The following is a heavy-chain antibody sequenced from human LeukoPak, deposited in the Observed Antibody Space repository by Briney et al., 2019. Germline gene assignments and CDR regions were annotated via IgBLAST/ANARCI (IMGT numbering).Heavy chain of an antibody. CDR3: ARGPYVWGSYRPAYYYMDV. D-gene: IGHD3-16*02. V-gene: IGHV4-34*01. J-gene: IGHJ6*03. CDR2: INHSGST. Sequence: ASETLSLTCAVYGGSFSGYYWSWIRQPPGKGLEWIGEINHSGSTNCNPSLKSRDTISVDTSKNQFSLKLSSVTAADTAVYYCARGPYVWGSYRPAYYYMDVWGKGTTVTVS. CDR1: GGSFSGYY.